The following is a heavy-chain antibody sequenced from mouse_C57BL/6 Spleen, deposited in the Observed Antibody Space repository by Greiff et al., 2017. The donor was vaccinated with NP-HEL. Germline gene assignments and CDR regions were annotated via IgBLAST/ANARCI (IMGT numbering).Heavy chain of an antibody. CDR2: IYPGDGDT. CDR3: ARGGGSSSAWFAY. J-gene: IGHJ3*01. V-gene: IGHV1-80*01. CDR1: GYAFSSYW. D-gene: IGHD1-1*01. Sequence: QVQLQQSGAELVKPGASVKISCKASGYAFSSYWMNWVKQRPGKGLEWIGQIYPGDGDTNYNGKFKGKATLTADKSSSTAYMQLSSLTSEASAVYICARGGGSSSAWFAYWGQGTLVTVSA.